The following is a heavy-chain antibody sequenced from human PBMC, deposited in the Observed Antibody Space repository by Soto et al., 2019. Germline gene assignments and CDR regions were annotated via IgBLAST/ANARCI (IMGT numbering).Heavy chain of an antibody. Sequence: ASVKVSCKASGYTFTSYGISWVRQAPGQGLEWMGWISAYNGNTNYAQKLQGRVTMTTDTSTSTAYMELRSLRSDDTAVYYCATDGGSGSYSSDYYYYMDVWGKGTTVTVSS. D-gene: IGHD3-10*01. J-gene: IGHJ6*03. CDR2: ISAYNGNT. CDR3: ATDGGSGSYSSDYYYYMDV. CDR1: GYTFTSYG. V-gene: IGHV1-18*01.